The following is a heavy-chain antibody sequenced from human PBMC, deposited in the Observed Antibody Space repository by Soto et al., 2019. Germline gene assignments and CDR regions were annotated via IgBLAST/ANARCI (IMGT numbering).Heavy chain of an antibody. J-gene: IGHJ1*01. D-gene: IGHD3-22*01. Sequence: SETLSLTCTVSGGSINGGTYFWGWIRQPPGKGLEWIGSIYYSGSTYYNPSLQSRVTISVDTSKNQFSLKLSSVTAADTAVYNCARLVDYYDSSGYYPEYFQDWGQGTLVTVSS. CDR2: IYYSGST. CDR1: GGSINGGTYF. CDR3: ARLVDYYDSSGYYPEYFQD. V-gene: IGHV4-39*01.